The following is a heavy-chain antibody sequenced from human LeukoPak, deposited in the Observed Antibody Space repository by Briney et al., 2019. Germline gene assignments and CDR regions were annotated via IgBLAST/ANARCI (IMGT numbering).Heavy chain of an antibody. Sequence: GGSLRLSCAASGFTFSSYSMNWVCQAPGKGLEWVSSISSSSSYIYYADSVKGRFTISRDNAKNSLYLQMNSLRAEDTAVYYCARGFEVKYYDFWSGNGFDYWGQGTLVTVSS. D-gene: IGHD3-3*01. CDR3: ARGFEVKYYDFWSGNGFDY. CDR1: GFTFSSYS. J-gene: IGHJ4*02. CDR2: ISSSSSYI. V-gene: IGHV3-21*01.